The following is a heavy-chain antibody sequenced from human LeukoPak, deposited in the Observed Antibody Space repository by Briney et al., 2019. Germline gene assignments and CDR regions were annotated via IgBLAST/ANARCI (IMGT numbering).Heavy chain of an antibody. J-gene: IGHJ4*02. D-gene: IGHD3-22*01. CDR1: GFTLTNYA. CDR2: ISYAGTNK. CDR3: AKGSYYDSSGSFYFDY. Sequence: GGSLRLSRVVSGFTLTNYALHWVRQAPGKGLEWVAVISYAGTNKYYADSVKGRFTISRDNSKNTLYVQVNSLGTEDTAAYYCAKGSYYDSSGSFYFDYWGQGTLVTVSS. V-gene: IGHV3-30-3*01.